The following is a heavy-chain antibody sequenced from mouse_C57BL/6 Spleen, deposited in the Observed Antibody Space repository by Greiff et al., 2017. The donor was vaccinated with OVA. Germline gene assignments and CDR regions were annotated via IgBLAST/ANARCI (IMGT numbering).Heavy chain of an antibody. V-gene: IGHV1-76*01. CDR3: ARENYGNNFDY. CDR1: GYTFTDYY. J-gene: IGHJ2*01. Sequence: QVQLKESGAELVRPGASVKLSCKASGYTFTDYYINWVKQRPGQGLEWIARIYPGSGNTYYNEKFKGKATLTAEKSSSTAYMQLSSLTSEDSAVYFCARENYGNNFDYWGQGTTLTVSS. D-gene: IGHD2-1*01. CDR2: IYPGSGNT.